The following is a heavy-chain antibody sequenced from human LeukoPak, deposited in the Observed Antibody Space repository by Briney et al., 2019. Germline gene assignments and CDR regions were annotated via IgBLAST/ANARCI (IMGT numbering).Heavy chain of an antibody. CDR1: GFTFSSYSM. CDR2: IDWDDDK. J-gene: IGHJ4*02. CDR3: ARIVKATFDY. V-gene: IGHV2-70*11. Sequence: LRLSCAASGFTFSSYSMSWIRQPPGKALEWLARIDWDDDKYYSTSLKTRLTISKDTSKNQVVLTMTNMDPVETATYYCARIVKATFDYWGQGTLVTVSS.